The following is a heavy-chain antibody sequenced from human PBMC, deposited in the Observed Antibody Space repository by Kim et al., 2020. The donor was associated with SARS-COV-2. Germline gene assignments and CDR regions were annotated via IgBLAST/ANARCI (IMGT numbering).Heavy chain of an antibody. V-gene: IGHV3-53*01. J-gene: IGHJ4*02. D-gene: IGHD6-13*01. CDR1: GFTVSSNY. CDR2: IYSGGST. Sequence: GGSLRLSCAASGFTVSSNYMSWVRQAPGKGLEWVSVIYSGGSTYYADSVKGRFTISRDNSKNTLYLQMNSLRAEDTAVYYCARGHSQAAGTFDYWGQGTLVTVSS. CDR3: ARGHSQAAGTFDY.